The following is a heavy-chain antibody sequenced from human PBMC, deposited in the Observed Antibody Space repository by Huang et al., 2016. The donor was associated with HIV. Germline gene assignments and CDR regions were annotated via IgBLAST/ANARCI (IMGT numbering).Heavy chain of an antibody. CDR2: IYHSGTT. V-gene: IGHV4-39*01. CDR1: GGSISSSSYY. Sequence: QLQLQESGPGLVKPSETLSLTCTVSGGSISSSSYYWGWIRQPPGKGLRWIRSIYHSGTTYYNPSLKSRVTISVDTSRTQFSLKLSSVTAADTAVYYCAAHGRIVGIPAAPLRFDPWGQGTLVTVSS. J-gene: IGHJ5*02. D-gene: IGHD6-13*01. CDR3: AAHGRIVGIPAAPLRFDP.